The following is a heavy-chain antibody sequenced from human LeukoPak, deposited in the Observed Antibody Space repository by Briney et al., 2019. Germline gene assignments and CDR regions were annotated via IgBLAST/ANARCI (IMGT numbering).Heavy chain of an antibody. V-gene: IGHV3-21*01. CDR2: IGINDNYI. J-gene: IGHJ4*02. CDR1: GGSISSSN. CDR3: ARDSYYETTKYYYAYFDY. D-gene: IGHD2/OR15-2a*01. Sequence: PSETLSLTCAVSGGSISSSNWWSWVRQPPGKGLEWVSSIGINDNYIYYADSVKGRFTISRDNAKNSLYLQMDSLRAEDTAVYYCARDSYYETTKYYYAYFDYWGQGTLVTVSS.